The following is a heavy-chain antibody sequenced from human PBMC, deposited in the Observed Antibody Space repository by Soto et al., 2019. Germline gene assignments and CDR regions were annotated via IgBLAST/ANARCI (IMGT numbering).Heavy chain of an antibody. CDR3: ARGSVDTVDSSGFYEY. CDR2: INHSGGT. J-gene: IGHJ4*02. CDR1: GGSFSAYY. Sequence: SETLSLTCAVYGGSFSAYYWSWIRQPPGKGLEWIGEINHSGGTSYNPSLKSRVTISVDTSKSQFSLKLTSVTAADRAVYYCARGSVDTVDSSGFYEYWAQGTPVTVSS. D-gene: IGHD3-22*01. V-gene: IGHV4-34*01.